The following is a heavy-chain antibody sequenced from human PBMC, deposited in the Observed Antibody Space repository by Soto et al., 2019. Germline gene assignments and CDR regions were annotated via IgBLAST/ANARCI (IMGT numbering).Heavy chain of an antibody. J-gene: IGHJ4*02. D-gene: IGHD1-20*01. CDR3: AYAPRSWYPVES. CDR2: IFWTDSK. V-gene: IGHV2-5*01. Sequence: QITLRESGPTLVKPTQTLTLTCTFSGFSLNTGGVSVGWFRQPPGKALDCLAFIFWTDSKRYSPSLRSRLTIAKDNSKNQVVLTMTNMDPLDTGTYYCAYAPRSWYPVESWGQGILVSVSS. CDR1: GFSLNTGGVS.